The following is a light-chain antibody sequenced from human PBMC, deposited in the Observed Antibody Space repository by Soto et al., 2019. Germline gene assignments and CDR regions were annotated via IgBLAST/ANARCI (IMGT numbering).Light chain of an antibody. Sequence: EIVMTQSPATLSVSPGERATLSCRASQSVSSNLAWYQQKPGQAPRLLIYGASSRATGIPVRFSGSGSGTDFTLTISRLEPEDFAVYYCQQYGSSRFTFGPGTKVDIK. V-gene: IGKV3-20*01. CDR1: QSVSSN. CDR3: QQYGSSRFT. J-gene: IGKJ3*01. CDR2: GAS.